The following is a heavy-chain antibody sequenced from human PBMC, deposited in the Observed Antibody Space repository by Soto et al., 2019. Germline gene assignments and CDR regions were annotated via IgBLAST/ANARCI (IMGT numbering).Heavy chain of an antibody. Sequence: SGPTLVNPTQTLTLTCTLSGLSLSTSGVGVGWIRQPPGKALEWLAVIYWDDDKRYSPSLMSRGSITKDTSKNQVVLTMTNMDPVDTATYYCAHRRPGYYFDYWGQGILVTVSS. V-gene: IGHV2-5*02. CDR1: GLSLSTSGVG. CDR3: AHRRPGYYFDY. J-gene: IGHJ4*02. CDR2: IYWDDDK.